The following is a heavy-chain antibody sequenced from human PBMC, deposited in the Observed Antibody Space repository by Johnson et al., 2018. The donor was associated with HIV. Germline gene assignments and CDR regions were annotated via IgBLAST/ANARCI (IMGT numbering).Heavy chain of an antibody. V-gene: IGHV3-30*02. J-gene: IGHJ3*02. D-gene: IGHD3-22*01. CDR2: IRYDGSNK. CDR3: ARELWEDDYYDSGGDAFDI. Sequence: VQLVESGGGVVQPGGSLRLSCAASGFTFSSYGMHWVRQAPGKGLEWVAFIRYDGSNKYYADSVKGRFTISRDNSKNTLYLQMNSLRPEDTAVYYCARELWEDDYYDSGGDAFDIWGKGTMVTVSS. CDR1: GFTFSSYG.